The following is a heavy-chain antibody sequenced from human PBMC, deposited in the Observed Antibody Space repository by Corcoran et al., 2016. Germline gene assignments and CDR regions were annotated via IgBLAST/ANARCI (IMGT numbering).Heavy chain of an antibody. J-gene: IGHJ4*02. V-gene: IGHV1-46*01. CDR1: GYTFTSYY. D-gene: IGHD1-26*01. CDR3: ARGIGGQRQAPNQFDY. CDR2: INPSGGST. Sequence: QVQLVQSGAEVKKPGASMKVSCKASGYTFTSYYMHWVRQAPGQGLEWMGIINPSGGSTSYAQKFQGRVTMTRDTSTSTVYMELSSLRSEDTAVYYCARGIGGQRQAPNQFDYWGQGTLVTVSS.